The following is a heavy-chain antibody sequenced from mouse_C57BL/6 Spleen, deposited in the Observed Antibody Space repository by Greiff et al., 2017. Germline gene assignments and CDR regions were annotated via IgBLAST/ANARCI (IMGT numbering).Heavy chain of an antibody. J-gene: IGHJ3*01. V-gene: IGHV1-50*01. CDR3: ARSIYEGFAY. D-gene: IGHD2-3*01. CDR1: GYTFTSYW. CDR2: IDPSDSYT. Sequence: VQLQQPGAELVKPGASVKLSCKASGYTFTSYWMQWVKQRPGQGLEWIGEIDPSDSYTNYNQKFKGKATFTVDTSSSTAYMPLSRLTSEDSAVYYWARSIYEGFAYWGQGTLVTVSA.